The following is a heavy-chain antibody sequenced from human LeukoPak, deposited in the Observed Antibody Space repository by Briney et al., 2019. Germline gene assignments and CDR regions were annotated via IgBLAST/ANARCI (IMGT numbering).Heavy chain of an antibody. CDR3: ATGFTYYYGSGSSIDY. CDR1: GYTLTELS. J-gene: IGHJ4*02. V-gene: IGHV1-24*01. Sequence: ASVKVSCKVSGYTLTELSMHWVRQAPGKGLEWMGGFDPEDGETIYAQKSQGRVTMTEDTSTDTAYMELSSLRSEDTAVYYCATGFTYYYGSGSSIDYWGQGTLVTVSS. CDR2: FDPEDGET. D-gene: IGHD3-10*01.